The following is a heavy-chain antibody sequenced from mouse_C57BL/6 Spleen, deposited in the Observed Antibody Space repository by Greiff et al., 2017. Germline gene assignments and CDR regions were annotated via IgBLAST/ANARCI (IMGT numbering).Heavy chain of an antibody. Sequence: EVKLMESGGGLVQPGASLRLSCAASGFTFTDYYMSWVRQPPGKAPEWLALIRNKANGYTTEYTASFKGRFTISRDNSPNILYLQMNTRRAEDSATVYCVKTVLNWDGQGYFDYWGKGTTLTVSS. CDR2: IRNKANGYTT. D-gene: IGHD4-1*01. J-gene: IGHJ2*01. CDR3: VKTVLNWDGQGYFDY. V-gene: IGHV7-4*01. CDR1: GFTFTDYY.